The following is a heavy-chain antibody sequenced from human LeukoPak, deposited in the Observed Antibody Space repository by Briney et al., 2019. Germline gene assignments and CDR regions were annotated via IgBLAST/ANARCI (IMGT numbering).Heavy chain of an antibody. CDR1: GFTFSDYY. CDR2: ISSSGSTI. Sequence: GGSLRLSCAASGFTFSDYYMSWIRQAPGKGLEWVSYISSSGSTICYADSVKGRFTISRDNAKNSLYLQMNSLRAEDTAVYYCARDSPYYYDSSGYLSYWGQGTLVTVSS. J-gene: IGHJ4*02. V-gene: IGHV3-11*01. D-gene: IGHD3-22*01. CDR3: ARDSPYYYDSSGYLSY.